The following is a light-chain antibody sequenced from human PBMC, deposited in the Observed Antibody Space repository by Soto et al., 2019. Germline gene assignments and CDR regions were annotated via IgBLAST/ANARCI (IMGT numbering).Light chain of an antibody. V-gene: IGLV2-11*01. CDR2: DVS. CDR1: SSNVGGYNS. CDR3: CSYVGGYSYV. Sequence: QSALTQPRSVSASPGQSVTISCTGTSSNVGGYNSVSWYQQHPGKVPKLLIYDVSKRPSGVPDRFSGSKSGNTASLTISGLQAEDEADYYCCSYVGGYSYVFGNETKLTVL. J-gene: IGLJ1*01.